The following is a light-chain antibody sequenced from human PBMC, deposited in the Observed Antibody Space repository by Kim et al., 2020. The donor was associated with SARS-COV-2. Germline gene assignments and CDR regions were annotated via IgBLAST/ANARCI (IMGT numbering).Light chain of an antibody. CDR1: QSLAYGSNNKTY. J-gene: IGKJ5*01. CDR3: QQYYGVPLT. V-gene: IGKV4-1*01. Sequence: DIVLTQSPDYLAVFRGETATINCKSSQSLAYGSNNKTYLAWYQKKPGQPPRLLINWASAPVSGVPGRFSGSGSGTDFTLTISSLQAEDVAVYYCQQYYGVPLTFGQGTRLEIK. CDR2: WAS.